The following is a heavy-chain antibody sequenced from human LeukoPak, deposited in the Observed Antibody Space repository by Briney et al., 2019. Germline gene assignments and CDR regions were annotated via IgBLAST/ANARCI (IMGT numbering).Heavy chain of an antibody. CDR3: ARDFRAVRPFGFDM. CDR1: GGSISSYY. Sequence: PSETLSLTCTLSGGSISSYYWSWIRQPPRKGLEWIGYIYFTGSTSYNPSLKSRVTISVDTSKNQFSLNLSSVTAADTAVYYCARDFRAVRPFGFDMWGQATMVTVSS. V-gene: IGHV4-59*01. J-gene: IGHJ3*02. D-gene: IGHD6-6*01. CDR2: IYFTGST.